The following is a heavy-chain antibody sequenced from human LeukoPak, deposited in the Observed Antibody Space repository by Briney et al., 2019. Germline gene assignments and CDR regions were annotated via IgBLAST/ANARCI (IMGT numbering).Heavy chain of an antibody. Sequence: GGSLRLSCAASGFTFSSYGMHWVRQAPGKGLEWVAVIWYDGSNKYYADSVKGRFTISRDNSKNTLYLQMNSLRAEGTAVYYCARDDTAAAGRNYYYYGMDVWGQGTTVTVSS. V-gene: IGHV3-33*01. CDR1: GFTFSSYG. CDR2: IWYDGSNK. CDR3: ARDDTAAAGRNYYYYGMDV. D-gene: IGHD6-13*01. J-gene: IGHJ6*02.